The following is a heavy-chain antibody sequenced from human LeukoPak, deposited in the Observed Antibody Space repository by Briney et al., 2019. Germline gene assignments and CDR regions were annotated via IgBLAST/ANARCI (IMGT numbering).Heavy chain of an antibody. V-gene: IGHV1-2*02. D-gene: IGHD6-19*01. CDR3: AREEKAVAGTDY. Sequence: GASVKVSCKASGYTFTGYYMHWVRQAPGQGLEGMGWFNPNSGGTNYAPKFQGRVTMTRDTSISTAYMELSRLRSDDTAVYYCAREEKAVAGTDYWGQGTLVTVSS. CDR2: FNPNSGGT. CDR1: GYTFTGYY. J-gene: IGHJ4*02.